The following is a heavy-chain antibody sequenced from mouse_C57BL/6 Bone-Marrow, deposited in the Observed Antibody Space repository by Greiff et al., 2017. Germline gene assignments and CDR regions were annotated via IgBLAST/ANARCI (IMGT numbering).Heavy chain of an antibody. CDR1: GYSFTGYY. CDR3: ASITTVVEYYAMDY. V-gene: IGHV1-42*01. D-gene: IGHD1-1*01. CDR2: INPSTGGT. J-gene: IGHJ4*01. Sequence: LVESGPELVKPGASVKISCKASGYSFTGYYMNWVKQSPEKSLEWIGEINPSTGGTTYNQKFKAKATLTVDKSSSTAYMQLKSLTSEDSAVYYCASITTVVEYYAMDYWGQGTSVTVSS.